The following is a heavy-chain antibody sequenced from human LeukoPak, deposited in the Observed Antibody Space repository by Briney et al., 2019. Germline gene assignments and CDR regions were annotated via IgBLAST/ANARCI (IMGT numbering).Heavy chain of an antibody. Sequence: GGSLRLSCAASGFTFSSYGMHWVRQAPGKALEWVAVISYDGSNKYYPDSVKGRFTISRDNSKNTVYVQMNSLRAEDTAVYYCAKEEFYYGSGSAQDAFDMWGQGTMVTVSS. CDR2: ISYDGSNK. CDR3: AKEEFYYGSGSAQDAFDM. D-gene: IGHD3-10*01. CDR1: GFTFSSYG. V-gene: IGHV3-30*18. J-gene: IGHJ3*02.